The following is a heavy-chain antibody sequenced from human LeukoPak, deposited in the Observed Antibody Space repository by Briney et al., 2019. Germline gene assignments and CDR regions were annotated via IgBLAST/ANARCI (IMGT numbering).Heavy chain of an antibody. D-gene: IGHD6-13*01. CDR2: IYSGGGT. Sequence: PGGSLRLSCAASGFTVSSNYMGWVRQAPGKGLEWVSVIYSGGGTYYADSVKGRFTISRDNSKNTLYLQMNSLRAEDTAVYYCARGDSSSWYEFDYWGQGTLVTVSS. CDR1: GFTVSSNY. V-gene: IGHV3-66*01. J-gene: IGHJ4*02. CDR3: ARGDSSSWYEFDY.